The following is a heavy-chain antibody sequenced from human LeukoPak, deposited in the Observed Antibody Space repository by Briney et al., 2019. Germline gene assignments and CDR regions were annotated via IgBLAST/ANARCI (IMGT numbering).Heavy chain of an antibody. Sequence: PGGSLRLSCTASGFNVNSNYMSWVRQAPGKGLEWVANIKQDGSEKYYVDSVKGRFTISRDNAKNSLYLQMNSLRAEDTAVYYCAREVTPYYWGQGTLVTVSS. J-gene: IGHJ4*02. CDR2: IKQDGSEK. D-gene: IGHD2-21*02. CDR1: GFNVNSNY. CDR3: AREVTPYY. V-gene: IGHV3-7*01.